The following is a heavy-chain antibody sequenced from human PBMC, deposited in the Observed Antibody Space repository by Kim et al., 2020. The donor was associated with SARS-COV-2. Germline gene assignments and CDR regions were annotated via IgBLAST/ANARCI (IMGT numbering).Heavy chain of an antibody. V-gene: IGHV1-3*01. CDR1: GYTFTSYA. CDR3: ARVITMIVGFDY. Sequence: ASVKVSCKASGYTFTSYAMHWVRQAPGQRLEWMGWINAGNVNTKYSQKFQGRVTITRDTSASTAYMELSSLRSEDTAVYYCARVITMIVGFDYWGQGTLVTVSS. J-gene: IGHJ4*02. CDR2: INAGNVNT. D-gene: IGHD3-22*01.